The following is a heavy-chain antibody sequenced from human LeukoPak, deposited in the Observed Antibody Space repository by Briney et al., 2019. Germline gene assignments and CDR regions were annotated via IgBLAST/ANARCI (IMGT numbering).Heavy chain of an antibody. CDR3: ARVFSTNYYDNRGWFDP. J-gene: IGHJ5*02. CDR1: GGSISSGSYY. CDR2: IYTSGST. D-gene: IGHD3-22*01. Sequence: SETLSLTCTVSGGSISSGSYYWGWIRQPAGKGLEYIGRIYTSGSTSYNPSLKSRVTISVDTSKNQFSLKLSSVTAAETAVYYCARVFSTNYYDNRGWFDPWGQGTLVTVSS. V-gene: IGHV4-61*02.